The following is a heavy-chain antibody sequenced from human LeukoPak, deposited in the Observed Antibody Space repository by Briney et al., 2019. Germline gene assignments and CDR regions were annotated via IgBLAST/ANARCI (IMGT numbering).Heavy chain of an antibody. Sequence: DSLNLSCNASGYTFTSYAMHWVRQPPGQRLEWIGWINAGNGNTKYSQKFQGRVTITRDTSASTAYMELSSLRSEDTAVYYCARMGVDGTRWFDPWGQGTLVTVSS. CDR3: ARMGVDGTRWFDP. CDR2: INAGNGNT. D-gene: IGHD6-19*01. V-gene: IGHV1-3*01. J-gene: IGHJ5*02. CDR1: GYTFTSYA.